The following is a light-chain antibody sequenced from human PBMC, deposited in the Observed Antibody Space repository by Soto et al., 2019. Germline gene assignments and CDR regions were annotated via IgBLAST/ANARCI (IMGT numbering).Light chain of an antibody. Sequence: QPVLTQPASVSGSPGQSITISCTGTSGDVGGFDYVSWYQQHPGKAPKLIIFDVSYRPSGVSNRFSGSKSGNTASLTISGLQSEDEADYYCCSYTSSTTWVFGGGTQLTVL. CDR1: SGDVGGFDY. CDR2: DVS. CDR3: CSYTSSTTWV. V-gene: IGLV2-14*03. J-gene: IGLJ3*02.